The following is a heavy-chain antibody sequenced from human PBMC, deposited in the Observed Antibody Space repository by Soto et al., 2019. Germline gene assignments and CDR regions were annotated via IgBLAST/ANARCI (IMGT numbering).Heavy chain of an antibody. CDR3: AKAMFYSGYDLYYFDY. J-gene: IGHJ4*02. V-gene: IGHV3-23*01. CDR2: ISGSGGST. Sequence: EVQLLESGGGLVQPGGSLRLSCAASGFTFSSYAMSWVRQAPGKGLEWVSAISGSGGSTYYADSVKGRFTISRDNSKNTLCLQMNSLRAEDTAVYYCAKAMFYSGYDLYYFDYWGQGTLVTVSS. CDR1: GFTFSSYA. D-gene: IGHD5-12*01.